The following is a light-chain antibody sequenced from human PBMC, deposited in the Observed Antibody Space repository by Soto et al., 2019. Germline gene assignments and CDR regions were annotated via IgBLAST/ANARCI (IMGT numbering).Light chain of an antibody. J-gene: IGKJ1*01. CDR3: QRSWT. CDR2: GAS. V-gene: IGKV3-20*01. Sequence: DIVLTQSPGTLSLSPGERATLSCRASQSVSSSYLAWYQQKPGQAPRLLIYGASSRATGIPDRFSGSGSGTDFTLTISRLEPEDFAVYYCQRSWTFGQGTKVEIK. CDR1: QSVSSSY.